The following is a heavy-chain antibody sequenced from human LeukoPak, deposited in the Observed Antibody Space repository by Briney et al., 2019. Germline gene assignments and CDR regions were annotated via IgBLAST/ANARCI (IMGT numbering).Heavy chain of an antibody. CDR3: ARGYSSSWYVGYFQH. D-gene: IGHD6-13*01. Sequence: SETLSLTCGVSGGFIISGKWWSWIRQPPGKGLEWIGYIYYSGSTYYNPSLKSRVTISVDTSKNQFSLKLSSVTAADTAVYYCARGYSSSWYVGYFQHWGQGTLVTVSS. CDR2: IYYSGST. CDR1: GGFIISGKW. V-gene: IGHV4-30-4*01. J-gene: IGHJ1*01.